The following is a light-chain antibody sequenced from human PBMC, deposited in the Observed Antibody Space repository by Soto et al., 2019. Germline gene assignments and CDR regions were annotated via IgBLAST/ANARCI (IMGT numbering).Light chain of an antibody. Sequence: EIVMTQSPATLSVSPGERATLSCKASQSVSSDLAWYQQRHGQAPRLLIYYTSTRATGIPARFSGSGSGTEFTLTFSSLQSDDFAVYYCQQYTGWTPITFGQRTRLEIK. CDR2: YTS. CDR3: QQYTGWTPIT. CDR1: QSVSSD. V-gene: IGKV3-15*01. J-gene: IGKJ5*01.